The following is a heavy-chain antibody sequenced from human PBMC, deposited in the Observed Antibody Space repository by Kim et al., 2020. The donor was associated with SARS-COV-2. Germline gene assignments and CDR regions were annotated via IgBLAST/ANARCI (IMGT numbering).Heavy chain of an antibody. J-gene: IGHJ6*02. V-gene: IGHV1-46*01. Sequence: YEQKFQGTVTMTRDTSTSTVYMELSSLRSEDTAVYYCARALTGRYYGMDVWGQGTTFTVSS. CDR3: ARALTGRYYGMDV. D-gene: IGHD3-9*01.